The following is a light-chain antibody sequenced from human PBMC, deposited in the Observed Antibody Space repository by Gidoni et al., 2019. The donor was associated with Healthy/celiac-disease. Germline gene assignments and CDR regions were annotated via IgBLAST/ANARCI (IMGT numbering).Light chain of an antibody. CDR2: DAS. J-gene: IGKJ1*01. Sequence: IQMTPSPSTLSASVGDRVTITCRASQSISSWLAWYQQKPGKAPKLLIYDASSLESGVPSRFSGSGSGTEFTLTISSLQPDDFATYYCQQYNSYRTFGQGTKVEIK. CDR3: QQYNSYRT. CDR1: QSISSW. V-gene: IGKV1-5*01.